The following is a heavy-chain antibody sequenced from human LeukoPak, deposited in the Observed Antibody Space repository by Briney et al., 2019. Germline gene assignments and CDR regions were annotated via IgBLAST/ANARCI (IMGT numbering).Heavy chain of an antibody. J-gene: IGHJ1*01. V-gene: IGHV3-30*18. D-gene: IGHD2-2*01. Sequence: GSLRLSCAASGFTFSSYGMHWVRQAPGKGLEWVAVISYDGSNKYYADSVKGRFTISRDNSKNTLYLQMNSLRAEDTAVYYCAKPRLPAAMAEYLYHWGQGTLVTVSS. CDR3: AKPRLPAAMAEYLYH. CDR1: GFTFSSYG. CDR2: ISYDGSNK.